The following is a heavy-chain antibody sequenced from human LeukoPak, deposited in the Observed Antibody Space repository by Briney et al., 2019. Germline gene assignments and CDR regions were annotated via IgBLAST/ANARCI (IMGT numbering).Heavy chain of an antibody. J-gene: IGHJ2*01. CDR3: AREGVRYFDWLLSYFDL. CDR1: GYTFTSYY. CDR2: INPSGGST. Sequence: ASVKVSCKASGYTFTSYYMHWVRQAPGQGLEWMGIINPSGGSTSYAQKFQGRVTMIRDTSTSTVYMELSSLRSEDTAVYYCAREGVRYFDWLLSYFDLWGRGTLVTVSS. D-gene: IGHD3-9*01. V-gene: IGHV1-46*01.